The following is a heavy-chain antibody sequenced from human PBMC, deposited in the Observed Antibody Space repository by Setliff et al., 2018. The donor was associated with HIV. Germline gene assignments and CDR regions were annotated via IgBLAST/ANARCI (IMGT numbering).Heavy chain of an antibody. D-gene: IGHD3-10*01. V-gene: IGHV1-69*11. Sequence: SVKVSCKASGGTSNTYAMNWVRQAPGQGLEWMGQIIPALDTTDYAQKFQGRVTITADESTRTMYMELSSLRSEDTAVYYCAGPRGDEAFDIWGQGTMVTVSS. CDR1: GGTSNTYA. CDR2: IIPALDTT. CDR3: AGPRGDEAFDI. J-gene: IGHJ3*02.